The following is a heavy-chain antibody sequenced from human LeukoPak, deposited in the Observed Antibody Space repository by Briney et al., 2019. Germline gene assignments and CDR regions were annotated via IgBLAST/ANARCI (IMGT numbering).Heavy chain of an antibody. Sequence: GGSLRLSCVASGFTFSSHWMSWVRQAPGKGLEWVATIKQDGSEIYYVDSVKGRFTISRDNAKNTLDLQMNSLRVEDTAVYFCAREWGNSVLPLDYWGQGTLVTVSP. CDR2: IKQDGSEI. D-gene: IGHD3-16*01. CDR1: GFTFSSHW. J-gene: IGHJ4*02. V-gene: IGHV3-7*01. CDR3: AREWGNSVLPLDY.